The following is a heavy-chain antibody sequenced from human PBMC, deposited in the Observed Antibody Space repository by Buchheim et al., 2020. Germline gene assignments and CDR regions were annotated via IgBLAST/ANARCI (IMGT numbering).Heavy chain of an antibody. D-gene: IGHD3/OR15-3a*01. J-gene: IGHJ4*02. CDR2: IGGSGGST. CDR3: AKDRPHAGSHDFFFDC. CDR1: GFTLSSYA. V-gene: IGHV3-23*01. Sequence: EVQLLESGGDLVQPGGSLRLSCAAFGFTLSSYAMSWVRQAPGKGLEWVSAIGGSGGSTYYADSVKGRFTISRDNSKNTLYLQMNSLRVEDTAVYYCAKDRPHAGSHDFFFDCWGQGTL.